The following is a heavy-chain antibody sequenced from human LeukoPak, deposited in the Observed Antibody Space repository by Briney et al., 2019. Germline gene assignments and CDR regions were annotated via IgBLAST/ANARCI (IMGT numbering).Heavy chain of an antibody. CDR3: AREGFGEPDAFDI. V-gene: IGHV1-18*01. Sequence: ASVKVSCKASGYTFTSYGISWVRQAPGQGLEWMGWISAYNGNTNYAQKLQGRVTITTDTSTSTAYMALRSLRSDDTAVYYCAREGFGEPDAFDIWGQGTMVTVCS. D-gene: IGHD3-10*01. CDR1: GYTFTSYG. J-gene: IGHJ3*02. CDR2: ISAYNGNT.